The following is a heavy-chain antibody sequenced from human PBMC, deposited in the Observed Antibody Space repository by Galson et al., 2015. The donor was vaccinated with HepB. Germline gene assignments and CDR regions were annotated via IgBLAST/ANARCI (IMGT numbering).Heavy chain of an antibody. J-gene: IGHJ4*02. CDR2: IYYSGRT. D-gene: IGHD3-22*01. Sequence: SETLSLTCTVSGGSISSSSYYWGWIRQPPGKGLEWIGSIYYSGRTYYNPSLKSRVTISVDTSKNQFSLKLSSVTAADTAVYYCARTSYDSSGYNYRVSDYWGQGTLVTVSS. V-gene: IGHV4-39*01. CDR1: GGSISSSSYY. CDR3: ARTSYDSSGYNYRVSDY.